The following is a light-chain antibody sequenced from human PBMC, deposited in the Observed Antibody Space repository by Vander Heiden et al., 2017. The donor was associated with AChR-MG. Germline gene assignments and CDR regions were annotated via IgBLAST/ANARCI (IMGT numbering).Light chain of an antibody. V-gene: IGLV5-45*03. J-gene: IGLJ3*02. CDR2: YKSDSDK. Sequence: QAVLTQPSSLSASPGASASLPCTLRSGINVGTYRIYWYQQKPGSPPQYLLRYKSDSDKQQGSGVPSRFSGSKDASANAGILLISGLQAEDEAYYYCMIWNSSAWVFGGGTKLTVL. CDR1: SGINVGTYR. CDR3: MIWNSSAWV.